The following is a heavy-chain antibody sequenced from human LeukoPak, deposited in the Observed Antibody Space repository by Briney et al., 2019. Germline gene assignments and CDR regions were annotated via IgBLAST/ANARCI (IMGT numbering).Heavy chain of an antibody. CDR3: AKVSGSYWGSYFDY. CDR2: ISSSSSYI. J-gene: IGHJ4*02. V-gene: IGHV3-21*04. Sequence: GGSLRLSCAASGFTFSSYSMNWVRQAPGKGLEWVSSISSSSSYIYYADSVKGRFTISRDNAKNSLYLQMNSLRAEDTAVYYCAKVSGSYWGSYFDYWGQGTLVTVSS. CDR1: GFTFSSYS. D-gene: IGHD1-26*01.